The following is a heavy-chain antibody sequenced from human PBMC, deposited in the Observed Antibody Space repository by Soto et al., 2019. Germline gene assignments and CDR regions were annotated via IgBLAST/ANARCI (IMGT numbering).Heavy chain of an antibody. CDR2: IYYSGST. J-gene: IGHJ5*02. V-gene: IGHV4-30-4*01. CDR1: GGSISSGDYY. Sequence: PSETLSLTCTVSGGSISSGDYYWSWIRQPPGKGLEWIGYIYYSGSTYYSSSLKSRVTISVDRSKNQFSLKLNSVTAADTAVYYCARVKRGWFDPWGQGTLVTVSS. CDR3: ARVKRGWFDP.